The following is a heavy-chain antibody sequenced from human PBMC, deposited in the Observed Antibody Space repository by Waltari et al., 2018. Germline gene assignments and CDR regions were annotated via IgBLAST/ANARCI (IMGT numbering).Heavy chain of an antibody. CDR3: ARSAGYCSGGSCYDEVGYNWFDP. D-gene: IGHD2-15*01. V-gene: IGHV4-4*07. CDR2: IYTSGST. Sequence: QVQLQESGPGLVKPSETLSLTCPVSGGSISSYYWSWIRKPAGQGLEWIGRIYTSGSTNYNPSLKSRVTMSVDTSKNQFSLKLSSVTAADTAVYYCARSAGYCSGGSCYDEVGYNWFDPWGQGTLVTVSS. J-gene: IGHJ5*02. CDR1: GGSISSYY.